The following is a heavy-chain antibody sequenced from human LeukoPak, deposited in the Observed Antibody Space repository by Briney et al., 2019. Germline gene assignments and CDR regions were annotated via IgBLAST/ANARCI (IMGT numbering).Heavy chain of an antibody. J-gene: IGHJ5*01. CDR1: GGSMRSYY. D-gene: IGHD4-17*01. CDR3: ARGGPTVRALSSLDS. V-gene: IGHV4-59*01. CDR2: IFYSGTT. Sequence: PSETLSLTCNISGGSMRSYYWNWIRQSPAEGLQWLGHIFYSGTTNYNPSLESRVTISVDTSRNHFSLHLTSVTTADTAVYYCARGGPTVRALSSLDSWGQGTLVTVSS.